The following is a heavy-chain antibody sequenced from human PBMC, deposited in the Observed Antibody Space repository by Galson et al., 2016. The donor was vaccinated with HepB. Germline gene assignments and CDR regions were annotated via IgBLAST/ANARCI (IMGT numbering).Heavy chain of an antibody. D-gene: IGHD4/OR15-4a*01. J-gene: IGHJ4*02. Sequence: SVKVSCKASGYRFTAYGMHWVRQAPGERPEWMGWINPGNGEREYSKKFQGRVTITRDTSASTAYMDPSSLRSEDTVLYYWARDGIPVLEAPAAFDSWGQGTLVTVSS. CDR1: GYRFTAYG. CDR2: INPGNGER. V-gene: IGHV1-3*01. CDR3: ARDGIPVLEAPAAFDS.